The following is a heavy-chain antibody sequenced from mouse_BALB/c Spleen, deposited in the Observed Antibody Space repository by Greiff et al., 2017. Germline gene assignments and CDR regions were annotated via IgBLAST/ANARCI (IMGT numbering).Heavy chain of an antibody. Sequence: EVQLQQSGTVLARPGASVKMSCKASGYTFTSYWMHWVKQRPGQGLEWIGAIYPGNSDTSYNQKFKGKAKLTAVTSTSTAYMELSSLTNEDSAVYYCTRVELLRYGFDHWGQGNTRTVSS. D-gene: IGHD1-1*01. CDR3: TRVELLRYGFDH. V-gene: IGHV1-5*01. J-gene: IGHJ2*01. CDR2: IYPGNSDT. CDR1: GYTFTSYW.